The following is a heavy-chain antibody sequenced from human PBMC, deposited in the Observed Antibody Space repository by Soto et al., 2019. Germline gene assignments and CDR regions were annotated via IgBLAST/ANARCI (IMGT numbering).Heavy chain of an antibody. Sequence: EVPLLESGGGLVQPGGSLRLSCAASGFTFSSSAMTWVRQAPGKGLEWVSTISGSGGSTYYADSVKGRFTISRDNSKNTLYLQMNSLRAEDTAVYYCAKVGSSWEYYFDYWGQGTLVTVSS. CDR3: AKVGSSWEYYFDY. V-gene: IGHV3-23*01. D-gene: IGHD6-13*01. CDR1: GFTFSSSA. CDR2: ISGSGGST. J-gene: IGHJ4*02.